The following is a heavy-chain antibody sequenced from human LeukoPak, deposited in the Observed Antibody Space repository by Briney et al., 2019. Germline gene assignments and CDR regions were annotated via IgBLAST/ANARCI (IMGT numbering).Heavy chain of an antibody. CDR2: IYPGDSDT. CDR1: GYSFTSYW. J-gene: IGHJ6*03. Sequence: GESLKISCKGSGYSFTSYWIGWVRQMPGKGLEWMGIIYPGDSDTRYSPSFQDQVTISADKSISTAYLQWSSLKASDTAMYYCARLNAQHYYYYYYMDVWGKGTTVTVSS. V-gene: IGHV5-51*01. D-gene: IGHD2-2*01. CDR3: ARLNAQHYYYYYYMDV.